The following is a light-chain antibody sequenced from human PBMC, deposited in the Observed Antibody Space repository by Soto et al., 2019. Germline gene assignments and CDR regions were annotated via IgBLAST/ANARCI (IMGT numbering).Light chain of an antibody. V-gene: IGLV2-8*01. CDR2: AVN. Sequence: ALTQHPSASGSPGQSVTISCTGTSSDVGGYQYVSWYQQYPGKAPKLMIYAVNNRPSGVPDRFSGSRSGNTASLTVSGLQAEDEADYYCRSYAGSNNYVFGTGTKVTVL. CDR3: RSYAGSNNYV. J-gene: IGLJ1*01. CDR1: SSDVGGYQY.